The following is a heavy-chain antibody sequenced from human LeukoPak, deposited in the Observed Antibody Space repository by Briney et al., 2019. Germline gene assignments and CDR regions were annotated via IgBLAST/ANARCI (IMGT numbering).Heavy chain of an antibody. Sequence: GGSLRLSCAPPGLSSSSSWLSWGRPAPGGGLGWVANIKLDGGEKHNVDSVKGRFAISRDNAKNSLYLQMNSLRAEDTDVYYCAREAVRDRNYDDAFDSWGQGTMVTVSS. CDR3: AREAVRDRNYDDAFDS. CDR1: GLSSSSSW. V-gene: IGHV3-7*01. J-gene: IGHJ3*02. CDR2: IKLDGGEK. D-gene: IGHD1-7*01.